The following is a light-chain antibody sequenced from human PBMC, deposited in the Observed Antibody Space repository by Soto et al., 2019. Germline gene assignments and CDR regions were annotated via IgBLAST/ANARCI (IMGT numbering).Light chain of an antibody. Sequence: SYDLAQPPSVSVAPGQTATISCGEINIDSRTVHWYQQKPGQAPLLVVYDDSFRPSGIPNRFSGSNSGNTATLTISRVEAGDDADYYCQVWDNVDDHIYVFGTGTKV. CDR1: NIDSRT. J-gene: IGLJ1*01. CDR3: QVWDNVDDHIYV. V-gene: IGLV3-21*02. CDR2: DDS.